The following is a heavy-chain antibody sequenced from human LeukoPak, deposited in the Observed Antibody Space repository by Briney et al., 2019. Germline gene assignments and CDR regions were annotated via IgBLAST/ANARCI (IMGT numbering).Heavy chain of an antibody. CDR1: GFTFDDYA. V-gene: IGHV3-33*08. Sequence: PGGSLRLSCAASGFTFDDYAMHWVRQAPGKGLEWVAVIWYDGSNKYYADSVKGRFTISRDNSKNTLYLQMNSLRAEDTAVYYCARDGLVPFDYWGQGTLVTVSS. CDR2: IWYDGSNK. J-gene: IGHJ4*02. D-gene: IGHD3/OR15-3a*01. CDR3: ARDGLVPFDY.